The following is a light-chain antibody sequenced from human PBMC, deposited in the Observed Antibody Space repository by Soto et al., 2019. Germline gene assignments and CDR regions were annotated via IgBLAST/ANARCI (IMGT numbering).Light chain of an antibody. Sequence: EIVMTQSPASLSVSPGERVTLSCRASLSVRSELAWYQQKSGQPPRLLIYGASTRATGIPARFSGSGSGTEFTLTINDLQSEDFAVYYCQQYERWPPLTFGGGTKVDIK. CDR3: QQYERWPPLT. V-gene: IGKV3-15*01. CDR1: LSVRSE. CDR2: GAS. J-gene: IGKJ4*01.